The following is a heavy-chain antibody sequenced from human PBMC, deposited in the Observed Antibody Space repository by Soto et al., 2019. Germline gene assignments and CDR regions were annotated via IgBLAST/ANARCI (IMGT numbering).Heavy chain of an antibody. CDR2: ISYPGST. CDR3: TRGDF. CDR1: GESITSVGYY. J-gene: IGHJ4*02. V-gene: IGHV4-31*03. Sequence: QVQLQESGPGLVKPSQTLSLTCSVSGESITSVGYYWTWVRQPPGKGLEWIGFISYPGSTFYNSSLKSRVTISRHTSQNQFSLDLKSVTVADTAVYYCTRGDFWGQGVLVTVSS.